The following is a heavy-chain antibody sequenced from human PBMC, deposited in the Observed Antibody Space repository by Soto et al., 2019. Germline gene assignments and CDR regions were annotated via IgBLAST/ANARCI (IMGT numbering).Heavy chain of an antibody. CDR3: AKDVSPAYYYV. Sequence: EVQLLESGGGLVQPGGSLRLSCAASGFTFSTYAMSWVRQAPGKGLEWVSGIGASGAGTYYAESVKGRFTISRDNYKNTLYLQMNSLRAEDTAVYYCAKDVSPAYYYVWGQGTLVTVSS. J-gene: IGHJ4*02. CDR2: IGASGAGT. V-gene: IGHV3-23*01. CDR1: GFTFSTYA. D-gene: IGHD3-10*02.